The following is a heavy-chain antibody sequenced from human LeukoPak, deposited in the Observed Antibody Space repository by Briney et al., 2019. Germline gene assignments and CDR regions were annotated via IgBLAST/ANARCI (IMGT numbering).Heavy chain of an antibody. Sequence: GGSLRLSCAASGVTASSNYMSWGRHAPGKGLGRVSIIYSVVSTYYADSVKGRFTISRDNSKNTLYLHMNSLRAEDTAVYYCARDLRSNLALVFDIWGQGTMVTVSA. CDR1: GVTASSNY. D-gene: IGHD1-26*01. CDR3: ARDLRSNLALVFDI. V-gene: IGHV3-53*01. CDR2: IYSVVST. J-gene: IGHJ3*02.